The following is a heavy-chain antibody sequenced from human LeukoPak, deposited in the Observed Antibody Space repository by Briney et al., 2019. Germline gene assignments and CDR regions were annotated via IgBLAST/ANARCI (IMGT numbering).Heavy chain of an antibody. CDR3: ARDTQTFPGASVTYGMNV. Sequence: GGSLRLSCAASGFTVSSNYMSWVRQAPGKGLEWVSVIYSGGSTYYADSVKGRFTISRHNSKNTLYLQMNSLRAEDTAVYYCARDTQTFPGASVTYGMNVWAKGPRSPSP. CDR1: GFTVSSNY. J-gene: IGHJ6*02. D-gene: IGHD4-11*01. CDR2: IYSGGST. V-gene: IGHV3-53*04.